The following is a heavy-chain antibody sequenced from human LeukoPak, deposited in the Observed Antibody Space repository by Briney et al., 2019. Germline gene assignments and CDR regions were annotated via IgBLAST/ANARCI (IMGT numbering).Heavy chain of an antibody. Sequence: SETLSLTCAVSGYSISSGYYWGWTRQPPGKGLEWIGSIYHSGSTYYNPSLKSRVTISVDTSKNQFSLKLSSVTAADTAVYYCARHRSGPNAFDIWGQGTMVTVSS. CDR1: GYSISSGYY. CDR3: ARHRSGPNAFDI. V-gene: IGHV4-38-2*01. CDR2: IYHSGST. J-gene: IGHJ3*02. D-gene: IGHD3-3*01.